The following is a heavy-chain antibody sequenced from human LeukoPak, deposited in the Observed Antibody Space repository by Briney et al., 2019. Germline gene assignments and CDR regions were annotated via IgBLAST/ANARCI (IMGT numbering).Heavy chain of an antibody. CDR1: VFTFLSYW. V-gene: IGHV3-74*01. D-gene: IGHD6-19*01. CDR2: ISSNGSST. J-gene: IGHJ4*01. CDR3: ARESGYTSGWYVGYFDY. Sequence: PGWSLRVSFPASVFTFLSYWTHWVRPPPWKGVVWVSRISSNGSSTGYADSVKGRFTISRNNAKNTLYLQMDSLRVEDTAVYDCARESGYTSGWYVGYFDYWGHGTQVTVSS.